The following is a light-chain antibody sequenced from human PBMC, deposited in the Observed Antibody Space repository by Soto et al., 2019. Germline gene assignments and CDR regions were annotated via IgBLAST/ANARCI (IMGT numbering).Light chain of an antibody. J-gene: IGLJ2*01. CDR3: CSSEKTSVV. CDR2: GGN. CDR1: SSDLGTYNL. V-gene: IGLV2-23*01. Sequence: QSALTQPASVSGSPGQSITISCTGTSSDLGTYNLVSWYQQHPGEAPKLIIYGGNKRRIGVSTRFSGSGSGNTASLTISGLQAEDEAAYFCCSSEKTSVVFGGGTKLTVL.